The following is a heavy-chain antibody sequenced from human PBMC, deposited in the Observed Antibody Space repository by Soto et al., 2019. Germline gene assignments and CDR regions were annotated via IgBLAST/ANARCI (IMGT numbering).Heavy chain of an antibody. CDR3: ARGEQYSGRIFDD. V-gene: IGHV6-1*01. Sequence: SPTLSLTCVISGDSVSSNSAAWNWIRHSPSRGLEWLGRTYYRSKWYSDYEASVESRITVNPDTSKNHFSLQLNSVTPEDTAVYCSARGEQYSGRIFDDWGEGTLDT. D-gene: IGHD1-26*01. J-gene: IGHJ4*02. CDR1: GDSVSSNSAA. CDR2: TYYRSKWYS.